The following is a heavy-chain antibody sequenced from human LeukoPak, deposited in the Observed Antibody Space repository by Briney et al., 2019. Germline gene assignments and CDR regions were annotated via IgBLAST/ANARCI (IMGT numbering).Heavy chain of an antibody. Sequence: GGSLRLSCAASGFSVSSNYMSWVRQAPGKGLEWVSAIHTSGDTCYADSVKGRFTISRDTSKNTLYLQINSLRVEDTAVYYCIVFGDSNHWGQGTLVTVSS. J-gene: IGHJ5*02. CDR1: GFSVSSNY. D-gene: IGHD4-17*01. V-gene: IGHV3-53*01. CDR2: IHTSGDT. CDR3: IVFGDSNH.